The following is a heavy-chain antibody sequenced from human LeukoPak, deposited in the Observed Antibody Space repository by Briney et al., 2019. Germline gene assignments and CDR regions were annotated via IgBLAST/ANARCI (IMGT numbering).Heavy chain of an antibody. CDR3: ATGMSIAAHSFDY. CDR1: GYTLTELS. Sequence: ASVKVSCKVSGYTLTELSMHWVRQAPGKGLEWMGGFDPEDGETIHAQKFQGRVTMTEDTSTDTAYMELSSLRSEDTAVYYCATGMSIAAHSFDYWGQGTLVTVSS. D-gene: IGHD6-6*01. V-gene: IGHV1-24*01. CDR2: FDPEDGET. J-gene: IGHJ4*02.